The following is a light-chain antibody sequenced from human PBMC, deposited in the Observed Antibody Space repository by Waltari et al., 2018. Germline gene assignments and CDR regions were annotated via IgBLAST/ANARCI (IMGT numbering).Light chain of an antibody. CDR1: QSILYSPNNKNC. V-gene: IGKV4-1*01. CDR2: WAS. J-gene: IGKJ3*01. CDR3: QQYYDTPFT. Sequence: DIVMTQSRDSLAASLGERATITCKSSQSILYSPNNKNCLSWYQQKPGQPPKLLIYWASIRESGVPDRFSGSESATDFTLTISSLQAEDVAVYYCQQYYDTPFTFGPGTKVDI.